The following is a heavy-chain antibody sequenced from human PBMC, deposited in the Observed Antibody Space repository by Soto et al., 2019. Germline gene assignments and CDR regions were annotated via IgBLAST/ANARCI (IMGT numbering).Heavy chain of an antibody. Sequence: GGSLRLSCAASGFTFSSYGMHWVRQAPGKGLEWVAVISYDGSNKYYADPVKGRFTISRDDSKNTLYLQMNSLRTEDTAVYYCTTDTDSSGYYDSTMVRYGMDVWGQGTTVTVSS. V-gene: IGHV3-30*03. J-gene: IGHJ6*02. CDR3: TTDTDSSGYYDSTMVRYGMDV. CDR2: ISYDGSNK. D-gene: IGHD3-22*01. CDR1: GFTFSSYG.